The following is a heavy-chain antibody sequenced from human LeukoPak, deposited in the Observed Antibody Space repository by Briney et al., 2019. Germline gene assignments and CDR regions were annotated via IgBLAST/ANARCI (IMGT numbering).Heavy chain of an antibody. D-gene: IGHD6-13*01. J-gene: IGHJ4*02. V-gene: IGHV4-59*01. Sequence: SETLSLTCTVSGGSISSYYWSWIRQPPGKGLEWIGYIYYSGGTNYNPSLKSRVTISVDTSKNQFSLKLSSVTAADTAVYYCARGGSSWYIGWGQGTLVTVSS. CDR2: IYYSGGT. CDR1: GGSISSYY. CDR3: ARGGSSWYIG.